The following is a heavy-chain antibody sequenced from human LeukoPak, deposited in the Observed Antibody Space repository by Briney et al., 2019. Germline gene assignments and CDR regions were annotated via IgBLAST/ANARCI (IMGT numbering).Heavy chain of an antibody. Sequence: PSETLSLTCTVSGGSISSSSYYWGWIRQPPGRGLEWIGSIYYSGSTYYNPSLKSRVTISVDTSKNQFPLKLSSVTAADTAVYYCASRGTYDFWSGYSDYWGQGTLVTVSS. CDR1: GGSISSSSYY. D-gene: IGHD3-3*01. CDR3: ASRGTYDFWSGYSDY. V-gene: IGHV4-39*01. J-gene: IGHJ4*02. CDR2: IYYSGST.